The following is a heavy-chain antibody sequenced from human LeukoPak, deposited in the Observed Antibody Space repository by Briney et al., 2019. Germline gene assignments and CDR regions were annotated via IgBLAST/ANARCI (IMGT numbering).Heavy chain of an antibody. V-gene: IGHV3-30*03. D-gene: IGHD3-22*01. Sequence: GGSLRLSCAASGFTLSRHGMHWVRQAPGRGLEWLAVVSDNGGLKYYSDSVKGRFTISRDNSKSTLNLQMNSLRAEDTAVYYCARVAAYYDSSGYLPYWGQGTLVTVSS. CDR3: ARVAAYYDSSGYLPY. J-gene: IGHJ4*02. CDR1: GFTLSRHG. CDR2: VSDNGGLK.